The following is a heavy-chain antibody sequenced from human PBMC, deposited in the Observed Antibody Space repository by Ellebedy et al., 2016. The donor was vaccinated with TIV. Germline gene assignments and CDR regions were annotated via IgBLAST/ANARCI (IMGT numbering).Heavy chain of an antibody. J-gene: IGHJ6*02. D-gene: IGHD3-10*01. V-gene: IGHV3-21*01. CDR2: ISSSSSDT. CDR3: ASWYESGRLDYYGVDV. Sequence: GESLKISCAASGFSFRTYTMNWVRQAPGKGLEWVSSISSSSSDTYYAESVKGRFTISRDNAKDSLWLQMNSLRAEDTAVYFCASWYESGRLDYYGVDVWGQGTTVTVAS. CDR1: GFSFRTYT.